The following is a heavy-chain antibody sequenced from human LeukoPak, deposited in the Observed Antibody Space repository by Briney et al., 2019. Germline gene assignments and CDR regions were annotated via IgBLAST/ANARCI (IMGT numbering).Heavy chain of an antibody. D-gene: IGHD2-2*02. CDR2: ISGSGGST. J-gene: IGHJ4*02. CDR1: GFTFSSFA. V-gene: IGHV3-23*01. Sequence: GGSLRLSCAASGFTFSSFAMNWVRQAPGKGLEWVSTISGSGGSTYYPDSLKGRFTISRDNSKNTLYLQMNSLRAEDTAVYYCAKQYCTSTSCHNYFDSWGQGTLVTVSS. CDR3: AKQYCTSTSCHNYFDS.